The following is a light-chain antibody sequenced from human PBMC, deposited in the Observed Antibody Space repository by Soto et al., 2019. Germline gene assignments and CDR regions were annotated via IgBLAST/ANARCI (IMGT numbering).Light chain of an antibody. CDR1: QAISRS. J-gene: IGKJ4*01. CDR3: QQLNSYPLP. Sequence: DIPLTQSPSFLSASVGDKVTITCRASQAISRSLAWYQQNPGKAPKLLIYGASTLQSGVPSRFSGSGSGTEFTLTIGSLQPEDFATYYCQQLNSYPLPFGGGAKVEMK. V-gene: IGKV1-9*01. CDR2: GAS.